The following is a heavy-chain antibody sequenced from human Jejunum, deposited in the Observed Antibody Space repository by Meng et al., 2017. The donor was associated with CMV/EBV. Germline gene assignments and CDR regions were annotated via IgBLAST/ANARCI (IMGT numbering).Heavy chain of an antibody. CDR2: VSFDGRNQ. CDR3: TKDQWGSSSSLTGMDV. D-gene: IGHD6-6*01. CDR1: FPFRIYS. V-gene: IGHV3-30*04. J-gene: IGHJ6*02. Sequence: FPFRIYSMPCVRQAPGTGLEWVAHVSFDGRNQYYADSMKGRFTVSRDNSKNTLYLQMKSLRTEDTAVYYCTKDQWGSSSSLTGMDVWGQGTTVTVSS.